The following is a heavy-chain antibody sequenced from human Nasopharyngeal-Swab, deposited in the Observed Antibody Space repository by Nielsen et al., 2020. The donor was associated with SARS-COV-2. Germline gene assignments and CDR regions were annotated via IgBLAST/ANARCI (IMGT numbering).Heavy chain of an antibody. CDR2: IDNAGSST. J-gene: IGHJ4*02. D-gene: IGHD1-26*01. V-gene: IGHV3-74*03. CDR3: ARESYSWSWYGPDY. Sequence: GESLKISCTVSGFTFTDYWMHWLRQSPGKGPGWLSRIDNAGSSTTYADSVRGRFTISRDNARNTLFLQLHSLRAEDTAVYYCARESYSWSWYGPDYWGQGTQVTVSS. CDR1: GFTFTDYW.